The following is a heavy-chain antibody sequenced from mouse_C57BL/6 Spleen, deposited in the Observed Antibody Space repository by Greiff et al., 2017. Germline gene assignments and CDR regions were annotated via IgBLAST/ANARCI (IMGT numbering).Heavy chain of an antibody. CDR3: TGTYDGYYVSMDY. CDR2: IRLKSDNYAT. D-gene: IGHD2-3*01. J-gene: IGHJ4*01. V-gene: IGHV6-3*01. Sequence: EVKVEESGGGLVQPGGSMKLSCVASGFTFSNYWMNWVRQSPEKGLEWVAQIRLKSDNYATHYAESVKGRFTISRDDSKSSVYLQMNNLRAEDTGIYYCTGTYDGYYVSMDYWGQGTSVTVSS. CDR1: GFTFSNYW.